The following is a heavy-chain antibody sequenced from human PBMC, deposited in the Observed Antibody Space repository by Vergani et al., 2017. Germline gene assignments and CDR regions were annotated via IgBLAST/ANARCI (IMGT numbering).Heavy chain of an antibody. CDR2: INHSGST. CDR3: ARRHGDYGDY. J-gene: IGHJ4*02. V-gene: IGHV4-31*03. Sequence: QVQLQESGPGLVKPSQTLSLTCTVSGGSISSGGYYWSWIRQHPGKGLEWIGEINHSGSTNYNPSLKSRVTISVDTSKNQFSLKLSSVTAADTAVYYCARRHGDYGDYWGQGTLVTVSS. CDR1: GGSISSGGYY. D-gene: IGHD4-17*01.